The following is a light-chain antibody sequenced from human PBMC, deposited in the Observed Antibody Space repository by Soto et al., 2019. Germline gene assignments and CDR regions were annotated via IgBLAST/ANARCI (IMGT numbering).Light chain of an antibody. CDR3: CSYAGTYTLV. CDR2: DVT. Sequence: QSALTQPRSVSGSPGQSVTISCTGTSSDVGVYNYVSWYQQHPGKAPKLIIYDVTKRPSGVPHRFSGSKSGNTASLTISGLQAEDEADYYCCSYAGTYTLVFGGGTKVTVL. J-gene: IGLJ3*02. CDR1: SSDVGVYNY. V-gene: IGLV2-11*01.